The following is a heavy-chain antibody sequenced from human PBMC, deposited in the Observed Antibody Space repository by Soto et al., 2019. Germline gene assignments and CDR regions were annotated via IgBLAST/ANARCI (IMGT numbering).Heavy chain of an antibody. D-gene: IGHD5-12*01. J-gene: IGHJ4*02. V-gene: IGHV4-31*03. Sequence: SETLSLTCTVSGGSISGGGYYWSWIRQFPGKGLEWIGYIYYTGTTYYRPSLMSRLTLSVETPKEQSTLKLGSVTAGVRAVYYCARAQERGYDTVFDYSGQGTGVTVS. CDR3: ARAQERGYDTVFDY. CDR2: IYYTGTT. CDR1: GGSISGGGYY.